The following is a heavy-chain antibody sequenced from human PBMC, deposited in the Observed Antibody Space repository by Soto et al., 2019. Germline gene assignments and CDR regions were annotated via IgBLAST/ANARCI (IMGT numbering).Heavy chain of an antibody. V-gene: IGHV4-31*03. Sequence: PSETLSLTCPVSSVSVTSGGYYWTWIRQHPGKGLEWIGYISYSGTTYYDPSLKSRVTISVDTSENQFSLKVNSVTAADTAVYYCARARGTYLLIDFWGLGTLVTVSS. CDR1: SVSVTSGGYY. D-gene: IGHD1-26*01. CDR3: ARARGTYLLIDF. J-gene: IGHJ4*02. CDR2: ISYSGTT.